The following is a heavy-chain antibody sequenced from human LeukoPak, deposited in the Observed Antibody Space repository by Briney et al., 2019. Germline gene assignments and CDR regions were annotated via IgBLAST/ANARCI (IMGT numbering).Heavy chain of an antibody. CDR3: ARLDGHTVTSFDY. CDR2: IYSGGST. D-gene: IGHD4-17*01. J-gene: IGHJ4*02. CDR1: GFTVSSNF. V-gene: IGHV3-53*01. Sequence: GGSLRLSCAASGFTVSSNFMGWVRQAPGKGLEWVSDIYSGGSTYYADSVKGRCTISRDNSKNTLYLQMKSLAAEDTAVYYCARLDGHTVTSFDYWGQGTLVTVSS.